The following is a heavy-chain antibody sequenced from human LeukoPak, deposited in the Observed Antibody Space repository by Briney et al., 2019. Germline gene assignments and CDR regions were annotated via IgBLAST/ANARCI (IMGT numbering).Heavy chain of an antibody. CDR1: GGSFSGYY. CDR2: IHHRRNT. V-gene: IGHV4-34*01. D-gene: IGHD2-21*01. CDR3: ARGGGDYWYFDL. Sequence: KSSETLSLTCAVYGGSFSGYYWSWIRQPPGKGLEWIGEIHHRRNTNYNPSLKSRLTISVDTSKNQFSLRLSSVTAADTAVYYCARGGGDYWYFDLWGRGTLVTVSS. J-gene: IGHJ2*01.